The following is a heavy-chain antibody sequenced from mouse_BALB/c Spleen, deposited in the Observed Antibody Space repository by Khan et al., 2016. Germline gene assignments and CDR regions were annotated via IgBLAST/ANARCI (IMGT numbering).Heavy chain of an antibody. V-gene: IGHV10-1*02. CDR3: VGHNTTAWFAY. CDR2: IRSKSNNYAT. J-gene: IGHJ3*01. D-gene: IGHD1-1*01. Sequence: EVQLVESGGGLVQPKGSLKLSCAASGFTFNTYAMNWVRQAPGKGLEWVARIRSKSNNYATYYADSVKDRLTISRDDSQSMLYLQMNNLKTEDTAMYYSVGHNTTAWFAYWGQGTLVTVSA. CDR1: GFTFNTYA.